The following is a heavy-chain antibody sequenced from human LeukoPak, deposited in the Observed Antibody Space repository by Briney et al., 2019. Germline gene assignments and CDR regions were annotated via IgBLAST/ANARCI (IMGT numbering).Heavy chain of an antibody. CDR2: VSSSSSYI. CDR3: ARDPYGDYEYFDL. J-gene: IGHJ2*01. Sequence: GGSLRLSRAASGFTFSSYSMNWVRQAPGKGLEWVSSVSSSSSYIYYADSVKGRFTISRDNAKNSLYLQMNSLRAEDTAVYYCARDPYGDYEYFDLWGRGTLVTVSS. V-gene: IGHV3-21*01. CDR1: GFTFSSYS. D-gene: IGHD4-17*01.